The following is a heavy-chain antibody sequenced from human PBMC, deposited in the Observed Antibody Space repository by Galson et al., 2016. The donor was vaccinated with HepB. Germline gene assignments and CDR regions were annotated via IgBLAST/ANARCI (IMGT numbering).Heavy chain of an antibody. CDR3: AKSGPGGWYRNYYGLNV. CDR2: ITGSGSRT. D-gene: IGHD1-1*01. CDR1: GFIFSNYA. V-gene: IGHV3-23*01. J-gene: IGHJ6*02. Sequence: SLRLSCAASGFIFSNYALTWVRQTPGKGLEWVSSITGSGSRTYYAVSVEGRYTISRDNSKNTVYLQMNSLSAEDTAVDYCAKSGPGGWYRNYYGLNVWGQGTTVAV.